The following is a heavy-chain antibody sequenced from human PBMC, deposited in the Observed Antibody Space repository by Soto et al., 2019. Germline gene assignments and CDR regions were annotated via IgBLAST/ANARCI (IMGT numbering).Heavy chain of an antibody. CDR3: ARSVVAVIDFGYQYYGMDA. Sequence: QVQLLQSGAEVKRSGTSVKVSCKAAAGTFRSYAMSWVRQAPGQGLEWMGGIIPMFGTPNYAQNFKGRLTITADESTRTAYMELSSLRSEDTAVYYCARSVVAVIDFGYQYYGMDAWGQGTTVTGS. CDR1: AGTFRSYA. V-gene: IGHV1-69*01. CDR2: IIPMFGTP. J-gene: IGHJ6*02. D-gene: IGHD2-21*01.